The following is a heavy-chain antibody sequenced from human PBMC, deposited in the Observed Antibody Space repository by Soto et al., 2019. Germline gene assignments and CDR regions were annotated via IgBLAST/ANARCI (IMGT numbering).Heavy chain of an antibody. CDR1: GFTFSSYG. J-gene: IGHJ3*02. V-gene: IGHV3-30*18. CDR3: AKDYSSSWPNDAFDI. CDR2: ISYDGSNK. D-gene: IGHD6-13*01. Sequence: QVQLVESGGGVVQPGRSLRLSCAASGFTFSSYGMQWVRQAPGKGLEWVAVISYDGSNKYYADSVKGRFTISRDNSKNTLYLQMNSLRAEDTAVYYCAKDYSSSWPNDAFDIWGQGTMVTVSS.